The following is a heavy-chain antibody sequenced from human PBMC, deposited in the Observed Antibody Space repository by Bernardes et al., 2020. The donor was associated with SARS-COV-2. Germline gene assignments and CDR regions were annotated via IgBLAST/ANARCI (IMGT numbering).Heavy chain of an antibody. CDR1: GYTFTTYG. Sequence: ASVKVSCKASGYTFTTYGISWVRQAPGQGLEWMGWVSSCYGKTNSAQKLQGRVTMTTDTSTNTAYMELRSLRSDDTAVYYCARDWYCSGTSCFDLFDYWGQGTLVTVSS. CDR3: ARDWYCSGTSCFDLFDY. D-gene: IGHD2-2*01. V-gene: IGHV1-18*01. J-gene: IGHJ4*02. CDR2: VSSCYGKT.